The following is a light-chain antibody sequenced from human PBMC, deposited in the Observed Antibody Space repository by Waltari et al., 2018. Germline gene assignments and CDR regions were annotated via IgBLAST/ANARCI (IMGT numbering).Light chain of an antibody. J-gene: IGKJ2*01. CDR1: MSVLYSSNNKNY. Sequence: DNVMTTPPDSLPVAPGERATIDCNSSMSVLYSSNNKNYLAWYQQKPGQPPKLIIYWASTRESGVPDRFSGSGSGTDSTLTISSLQAEDVAVYYCQQYFITPYTFGQGTKLEIK. CDR2: WAS. CDR3: QQYFITPYT. V-gene: IGKV4-1*01.